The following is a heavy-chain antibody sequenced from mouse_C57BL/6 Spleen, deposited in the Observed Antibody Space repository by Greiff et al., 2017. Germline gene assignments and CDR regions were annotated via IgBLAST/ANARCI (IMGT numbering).Heavy chain of an antibody. Sequence: VQLQQSGPELVKPGASVKISCKASGYTFTDYYMNWVKQSHGKSLEWIGDINPNNGGTSYNQKFKGKATLTVDKSSSTAYMELRSLTSEDSAVYYCARGRVYYGSSYVYFDVWGTGTTVTVSS. CDR3: ARGRVYYGSSYVYFDV. D-gene: IGHD1-1*01. CDR1: GYTFTDYY. J-gene: IGHJ1*03. CDR2: INPNNGGT. V-gene: IGHV1-26*01.